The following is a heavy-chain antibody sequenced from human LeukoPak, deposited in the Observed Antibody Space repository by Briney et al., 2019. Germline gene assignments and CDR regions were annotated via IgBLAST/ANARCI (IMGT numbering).Heavy chain of an antibody. D-gene: IGHD5-18*01. CDR2: IYPGDSDT. CDR3: ARHTGSGDTAMVTPSYYGMDV. J-gene: IGHJ6*02. CDR1: GYSFTSYW. V-gene: IGHV5-51*01. Sequence: GESLKISCKGSGYSFTSYWIGWVRQMPGKGLEWMGIIYPGDSDTRYSPSFQGQVTTSADKSISTAYLQWSSLKASDTAMYYCARHTGSGDTAMVTPSYYGMDVWGQGTTVTVSS.